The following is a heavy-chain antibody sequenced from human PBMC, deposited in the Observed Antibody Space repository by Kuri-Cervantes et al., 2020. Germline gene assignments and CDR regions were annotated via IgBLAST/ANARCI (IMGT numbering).Heavy chain of an antibody. CDR3: ARDVHGMDV. CDR2: IYYSGST. CDR1: GGTISSSSNY. V-gene: IGHV4-39*07. J-gene: IGHJ6*02. Sequence: GSLRLSCTVSGGTISSSSNYWGWIRQPPGKGLEWIGSIYYSGSTYYNPSLKSRVTISVDTSKNQFSLKLSSVTAADKAVYYCARDVHGMDVWGQGTTVTVSS.